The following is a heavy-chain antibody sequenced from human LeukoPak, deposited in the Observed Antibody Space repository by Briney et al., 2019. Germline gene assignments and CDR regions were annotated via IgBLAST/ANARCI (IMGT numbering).Heavy chain of an antibody. CDR3: ARSPVRHIVVVIKHYWYFDL. D-gene: IGHD3-22*01. Sequence: SQTLSLTCTVSGGSISSGDYYWSWIRQPPGKGLEWIGYIYYSGSTNYNPSLKSRVTISVDTSKNQFSLKLSSVTAADTAVYYCARSPVRHIVVVIKHYWYFDLWGRGTLATVSS. CDR2: IYYSGST. J-gene: IGHJ2*01. V-gene: IGHV4-61*08. CDR1: GGSISSGDYY.